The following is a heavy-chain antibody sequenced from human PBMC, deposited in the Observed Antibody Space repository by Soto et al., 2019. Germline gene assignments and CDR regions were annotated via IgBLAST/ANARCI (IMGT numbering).Heavy chain of an antibody. D-gene: IGHD2-2*02. CDR3: ARDGPYCSSTSSYTDGFDY. J-gene: IGHJ4*01. CDR2: RYYRCKRYN. CDR1: GDSVSSNSAV. Sequence: SQTLSLTCAISGDSVSSNSAVWNWIRHSPSRVLEWLVRRYYRCKRYNHYAVSVKSRIIINPDTSKNQFALQLNSVTPEDTAVYYCARDGPYCSSTSSYTDGFDYWRQGTLVTVSS. V-gene: IGHV6-1*01.